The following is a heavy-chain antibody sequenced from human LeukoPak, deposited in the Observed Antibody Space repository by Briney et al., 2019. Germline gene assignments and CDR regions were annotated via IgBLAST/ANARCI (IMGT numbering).Heavy chain of an antibody. CDR1: GGSISSYY. CDR3: ARRYCSSTSCLYFDY. CDR2: IHYSGST. D-gene: IGHD2-2*01. Sequence: SETLSLTCTVSGGSISSYYWSWIRQPPGKGLEWIGSIHYSGSTTYNPSLKSRVTISVDTSKNQFSLKLSSVTAADTAVYYCARRYCSSTSCLYFDYWGQGALVTVSS. J-gene: IGHJ4*02. V-gene: IGHV4-59*08.